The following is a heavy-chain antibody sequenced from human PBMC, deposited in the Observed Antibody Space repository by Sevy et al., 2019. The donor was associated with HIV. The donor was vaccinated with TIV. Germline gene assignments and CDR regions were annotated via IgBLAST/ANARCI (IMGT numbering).Heavy chain of an antibody. CDR2: ISSSGSTI. J-gene: IGHJ3*02. V-gene: IGHV3-11*01. CDR3: ARVSGAGYCSGGSCIDAFDI. CDR1: GFTFSDYY. D-gene: IGHD2-15*01. Sequence: GGSLRLSCAASGFTFSDYYMSWIRQAPGKGLEWVSYISSSGSTIYYADSVKGRFTIPRDNAKNSLYLQMNSLRAEDTAVYYCARVSGAGYCSGGSCIDAFDIWGQRTVVTVSS.